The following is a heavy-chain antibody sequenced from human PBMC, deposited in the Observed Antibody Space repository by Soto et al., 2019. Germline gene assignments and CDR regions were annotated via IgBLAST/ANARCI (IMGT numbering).Heavy chain of an antibody. D-gene: IGHD2-2*01. Sequence: ASVKVSCKASGYTFTSYGISWVRQAPGQGLEWMGWISAYNGNTNYAQKLQGRVTVTTDTSTSTAYMELRSLRSDDTAVYYCARDRYCISTSCYGYYYYGMDVWGQGTTVTVSS. CDR1: GYTFTSYG. CDR2: ISAYNGNT. CDR3: ARDRYCISTSCYGYYYYGMDV. V-gene: IGHV1-18*01. J-gene: IGHJ6*02.